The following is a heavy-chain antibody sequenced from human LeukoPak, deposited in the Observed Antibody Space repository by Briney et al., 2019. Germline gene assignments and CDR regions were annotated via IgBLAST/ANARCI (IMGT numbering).Heavy chain of an antibody. CDR1: GYTFTGFY. CDR3: AKSNVQDTAPHDAFDI. Sequence: ASVKVSCKASGYTFTGFYMHWVRQAPGQGLEWMGWINPNSGGTNYAQKFQGRVTMTRDTSISTAYMELSRLRSDDTAVYYCAKSNVQDTAPHDAFDIWGQGTMVTVSS. CDR2: INPNSGGT. V-gene: IGHV1-2*02. J-gene: IGHJ3*02. D-gene: IGHD5-18*01.